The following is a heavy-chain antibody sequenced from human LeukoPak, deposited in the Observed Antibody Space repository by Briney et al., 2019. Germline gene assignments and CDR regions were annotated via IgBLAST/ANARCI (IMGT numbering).Heavy chain of an antibody. V-gene: IGHV3-48*03. CDR1: VFTFSSYE. CDR3: ARVSSGSSSDHLGY. J-gene: IGHJ4*02. D-gene: IGHD6-6*01. Sequence: GGSLRLSCAASVFTFSSYEMNWVRQAPGKGLEWVSYISSRGSTIYYADSVKGRFTISRDNAKNLLYLKKNSLRGEDTVVYYCARVSSGSSSDHLGYWGQGTLVTVSS. CDR2: ISSRGSTI.